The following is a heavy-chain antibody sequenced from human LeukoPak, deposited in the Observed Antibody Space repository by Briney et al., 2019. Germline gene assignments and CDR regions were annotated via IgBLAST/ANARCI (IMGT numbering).Heavy chain of an antibody. J-gene: IGHJ4*02. CDR3: ARQELEFTTPANRYFDL. V-gene: IGHV5-51*01. Sequence: GESLKISCKGSGYNFAHDWIGWVRQMPGKGLEWMGIIFPDDSDTIYSPSSQGQVTISADKSISTAYLQWSGLKASDSAIYFCARQELEFTTPANRYFDLWGQGTPITVSS. D-gene: IGHD2-15*01. CDR2: IFPDDSDT. CDR1: GYNFAHDW.